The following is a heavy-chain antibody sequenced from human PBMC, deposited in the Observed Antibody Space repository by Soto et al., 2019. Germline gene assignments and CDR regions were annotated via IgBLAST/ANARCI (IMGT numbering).Heavy chain of an antibody. CDR1: GYTFTSYG. J-gene: IGHJ6*02. CDR3: ARESMFDWTDNYYYYYGMDV. Sequence: ASVKVSCKASGYTFTSYGISWVRQAPGQGLEWMGWISAYNGNTNYAQKLQGRVTMTTDTSTSTAYMELRSLRSDDTAVYYCARESMFDWTDNYYYYYGMDVWGQGITVTVSS. CDR2: ISAYNGNT. D-gene: IGHD3-9*01. V-gene: IGHV1-18*01.